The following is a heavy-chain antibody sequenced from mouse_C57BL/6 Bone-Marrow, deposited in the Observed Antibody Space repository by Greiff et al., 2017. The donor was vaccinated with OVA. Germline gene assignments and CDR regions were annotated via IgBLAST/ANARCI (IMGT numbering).Heavy chain of an antibody. J-gene: IGHJ1*03. V-gene: IGHV1-59*01. CDR3: ARWIPPYSNDWYFDF. CDR2: IDPSDSYT. D-gene: IGHD2-5*01. CDR1: GYTFTSYW. Sequence: VQLQQPGAELVRPGTSVKLSCKASGYTFTSYWMHWVKQRPGQGLEWIGVIDPSDSYTNYNQKFKGKATLTVDTSSSTAYMQLSSLTSEDSAVYYCARWIPPYSNDWYFDFWGTGTTVTVSS.